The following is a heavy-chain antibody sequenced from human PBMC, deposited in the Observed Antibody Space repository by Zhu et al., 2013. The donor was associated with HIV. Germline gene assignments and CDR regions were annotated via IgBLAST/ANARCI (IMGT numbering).Heavy chain of an antibody. J-gene: IGHJ4*02. CDR1: GGTFSNYA. Sequence: QVQLVQSGAEVKKPGSSVKVSCKASGGTFSNYAISWXRQAPGQGLEWMGGIIPIFGTTNYAQKFQGRVTITADESTSTAYMELSSLRSEDTAVYYCARGEGSDNTGYWVYWGQGTLVTVSS. V-gene: IGHV1-69*01. D-gene: IGHD3-22*01. CDR2: IIPIFGTT. CDR3: ARGEGSDNTGYWVY.